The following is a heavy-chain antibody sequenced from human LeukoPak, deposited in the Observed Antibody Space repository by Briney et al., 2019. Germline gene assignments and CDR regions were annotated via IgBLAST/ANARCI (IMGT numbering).Heavy chain of an antibody. J-gene: IGHJ3*02. Sequence: GGSLRPSCAASGFTFSNYAIHWVCQAPGKGLEWVAVISYDGSNKYYADSVKGRFTISRDNSKNTLYLQMNSLRAEDTAVYYCARDFRAGGVTSKAFDIWGQGTMVTVSS. D-gene: IGHD3-16*01. CDR2: ISYDGSNK. CDR1: GFTFSNYA. V-gene: IGHV3-30*04. CDR3: ARDFRAGGVTSKAFDI.